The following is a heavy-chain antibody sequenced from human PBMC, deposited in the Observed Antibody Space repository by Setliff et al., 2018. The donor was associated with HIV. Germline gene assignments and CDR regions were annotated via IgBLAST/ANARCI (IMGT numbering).Heavy chain of an antibody. CDR1: YATISTADYY. J-gene: IGHJ5*02. CDR2: VSYTGTT. D-gene: IGHD6-19*01. V-gene: IGHV4-30-4*01. Sequence: SETLSLTCTASYATISTADYYWSWIRQPPGKGLEWIGFVSYTGTTHYNPSLKSRLTISIDTSENQFSLKLSSVTAADTAVYYCARVIMAVAGTPYHFWFDPWGQGTLVTVSS. CDR3: ARVIMAVAGTPYHFWFDP.